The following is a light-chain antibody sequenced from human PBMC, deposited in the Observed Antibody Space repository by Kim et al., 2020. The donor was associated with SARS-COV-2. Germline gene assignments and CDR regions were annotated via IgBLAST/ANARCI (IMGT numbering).Light chain of an antibody. CDR1: NIGSKR. CDR3: QVWDSGTDHYV. V-gene: IGLV3-21*04. J-gene: IGLJ1*01. CDR2: YDS. Sequence: APGEPGSITRGGNNIGSKRVQWYQPKPGQAPVLVIFYDSDRPSGIPERFSGSNAGNTATLTINRVEVGDEADYYCQVWDSGTDHYVFGSGTKVTVL.